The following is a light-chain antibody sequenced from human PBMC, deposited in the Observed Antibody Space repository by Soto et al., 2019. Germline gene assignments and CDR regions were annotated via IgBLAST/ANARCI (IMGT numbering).Light chain of an antibody. V-gene: IGKV3D-15*01. CDR1: QSVSSN. CDR2: GAS. Sequence: IFVTQSPATLSVSPVERATLSWRSIQSVSSNLAWYQQKPGQAPRLLIYGASTRATGIPARFSGSGSGTEFTLTTRRLQSKDFAVYSRQKYNKWHTWPFAKGTXVDIK. J-gene: IGKJ1*01. CDR3: QKYNKWHTWP.